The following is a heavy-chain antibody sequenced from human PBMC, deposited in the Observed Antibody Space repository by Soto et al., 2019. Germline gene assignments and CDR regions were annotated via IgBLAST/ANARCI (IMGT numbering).Heavy chain of an antibody. J-gene: IGHJ4*02. CDR1: GFTFSRYG. CDR3: ARDTWAADY. D-gene: IGHD3-16*01. CDR2: IYSGGST. V-gene: IGHV3-NL1*01. Sequence: GSLRLSCAASGFTFSRYGMHWVRQAPGKGLEWVAVIYSGGSTFYADSVRGRFTISRDNSKNTVNLQMNSLRAEDTAVYYCARDTWAADYWGQGTLVTVSS.